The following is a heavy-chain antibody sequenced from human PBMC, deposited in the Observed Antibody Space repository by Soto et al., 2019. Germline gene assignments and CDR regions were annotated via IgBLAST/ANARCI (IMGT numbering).Heavy chain of an antibody. Sequence: SETLSLTCAVYGGSFSGYYWSWIRQPPGKGLEWIGEINHSGSTNYNPSLKSRVAISVDTSKNQFSLKLSSVTAADTAVYYCARQSDYWGQGTLVTVSS. V-gene: IGHV4-34*01. CDR3: ARQSDY. CDR2: INHSGST. J-gene: IGHJ4*02. CDR1: GGSFSGYY.